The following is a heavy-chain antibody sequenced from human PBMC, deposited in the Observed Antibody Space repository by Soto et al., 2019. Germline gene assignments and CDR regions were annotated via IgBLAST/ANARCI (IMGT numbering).Heavy chain of an antibody. V-gene: IGHV3-23*01. J-gene: IGHJ4*02. D-gene: IGHD2-8*01. CDR3: AKRHGAGRHFDY. Sequence: PGGSLRLSCAASGFTFSSYAMGWVRQGQGKGLEWVAVVSIGGSTHYADSVRGRFTISRDNSKNTLSLQMNSLTAEDTAVYFCAKRHGAGRHFDYWGQGALVTVSS. CDR1: GFTFSSYA. CDR2: VSIGGST.